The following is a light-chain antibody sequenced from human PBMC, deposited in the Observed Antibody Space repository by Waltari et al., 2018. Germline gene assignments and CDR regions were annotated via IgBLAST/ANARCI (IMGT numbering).Light chain of an antibody. CDR2: PAS. J-gene: IGKJ3*01. V-gene: IGKV1-39*01. CDR1: QSISIY. Sequence: IQVTQSPSSLSASVGDRVTLTCRATQSISIYLKWYQQEPGKAPKLLLYPASSLQTGVPSRFSGGGSGTHFTLTISSLQPDDFATYYCQQSYSTPLTVGPGTKVDFQ. CDR3: QQSYSTPLT.